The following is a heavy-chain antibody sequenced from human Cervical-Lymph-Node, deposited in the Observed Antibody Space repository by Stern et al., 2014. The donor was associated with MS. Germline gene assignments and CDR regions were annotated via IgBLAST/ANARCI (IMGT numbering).Heavy chain of an antibody. CDR2: IWYDGSHK. Sequence: QVQLVQSGGGVVQPGRSLRLSCAASGFTFSSYGMHWVRQAPGKGLEWLSLIWYDGSHKYYADSVKGRFTISRDNSKNTLYLQANSLRAEDTAVYYCVREVRWFGDDTGMDVWGRGTTVTVSS. J-gene: IGHJ6*02. CDR1: GFTFSSYG. CDR3: VREVRWFGDDTGMDV. D-gene: IGHD3-10*01. V-gene: IGHV3-33*01.